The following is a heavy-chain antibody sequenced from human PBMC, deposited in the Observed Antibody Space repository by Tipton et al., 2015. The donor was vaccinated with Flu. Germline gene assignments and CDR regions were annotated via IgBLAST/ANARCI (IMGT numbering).Heavy chain of an antibody. J-gene: IGHJ3*02. V-gene: IGHV4-61*02. CDR1: DGSISRGTDY. D-gene: IGHD2/OR15-2a*01. CDR2: IYTSGST. CDR3: ARETRGSKTTALDI. Sequence: TLSLTCAVSDGSISRGTDYWSWIRQPAGKGLEWIGRIYTSGSTSYNPSLKSRVTMSVDASKDQFSLKLSSMTAADTAMYYCARETRGSKTTALDIRGQGTMVTVS.